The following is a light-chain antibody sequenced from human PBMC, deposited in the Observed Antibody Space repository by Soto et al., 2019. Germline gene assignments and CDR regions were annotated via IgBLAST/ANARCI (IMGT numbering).Light chain of an antibody. CDR3: AAWDDSLNGYV. J-gene: IGLJ1*01. CDR2: SND. Sequence: QSVLTQPASACGSAGQSGTLACSGSSSNFGCNSVNWYQQLPGTAPKLLIYSNDRRPSGVPDRFSGSKSGTSASLAISGLQSEDEADYYCAAWDDSLNGYVFGTGTKLTVL. V-gene: IGLV1-44*01. CDR1: SSNFGCNS.